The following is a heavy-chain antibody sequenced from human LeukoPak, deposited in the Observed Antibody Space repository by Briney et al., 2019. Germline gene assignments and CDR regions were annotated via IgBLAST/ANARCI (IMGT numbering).Heavy chain of an antibody. CDR3: ARVANWGDDCLNAVDI. CDR2: ITNNGGNT. CDR1: GFTFSSYA. V-gene: IGHV3-64*01. Sequence: GGSLRLSCAASGFTFSSYAMHWVRQASGKGLEYVSAITNNGGNTYYATSVKGRFTISRDNSKNTLYLQMGSLRADDTAVYYCARVANWGDDCLNAVDIWGQGTMVTVS. D-gene: IGHD2-21*02. J-gene: IGHJ3*02.